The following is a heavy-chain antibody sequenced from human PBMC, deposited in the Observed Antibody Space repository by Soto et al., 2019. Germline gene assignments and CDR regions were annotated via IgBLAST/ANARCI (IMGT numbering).Heavy chain of an antibody. D-gene: IGHD3-10*01. Sequence: QVQLVESGGGVVQPGRSLRLSCAASGFTFSSYGMHWVRQAPGKGLEWVAVIWYDGSNKYYADSVKGRFTISRDNSKNKLYLQMNSLRAEDTAVYYCARDPLGYYYGSGSEEGIDYWGQGTLVTVSS. CDR1: GFTFSSYG. J-gene: IGHJ4*02. V-gene: IGHV3-33*01. CDR2: IWYDGSNK. CDR3: ARDPLGYYYGSGSEEGIDY.